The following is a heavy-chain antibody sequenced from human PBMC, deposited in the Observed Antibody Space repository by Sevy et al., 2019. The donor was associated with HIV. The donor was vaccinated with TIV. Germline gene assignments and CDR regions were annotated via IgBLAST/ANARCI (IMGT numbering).Heavy chain of an antibody. Sequence: ASVKVSCKGSGYTFTFYDINWVRQATGQGLEWVGWMNPNSGNKGYAQRFQCRVTMTRNTSISTAYMELSSLRSEDTAVFYCARGASLYSSSIIEYDYWGQGTLVTVSS. V-gene: IGHV1-8*01. CDR3: ARGASLYSSSIIEYDY. J-gene: IGHJ4*02. D-gene: IGHD6-6*01. CDR1: GYTFTFYD. CDR2: MNPNSGNK.